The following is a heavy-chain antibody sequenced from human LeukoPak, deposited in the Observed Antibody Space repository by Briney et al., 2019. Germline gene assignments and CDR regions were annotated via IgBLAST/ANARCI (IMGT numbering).Heavy chain of an antibody. CDR2: ISSSSSTI. V-gene: IGHV3-48*01. CDR3: AREGIVVVPPYYYYYYMDA. J-gene: IGHJ6*03. Sequence: GGSLRLSCAASGFTFSSYSMNWVRQAPGKGLEWVSYISSSSSTIYYADSVKGRFTISRDNAKNSLYLQMNSLRAEDTAVYYCAREGIVVVPPYYYYYYMDAWGKGTTVTVSS. D-gene: IGHD2-2*01. CDR1: GFTFSSYS.